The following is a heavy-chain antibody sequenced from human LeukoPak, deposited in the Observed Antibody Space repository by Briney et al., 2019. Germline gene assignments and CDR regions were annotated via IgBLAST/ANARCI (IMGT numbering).Heavy chain of an antibody. V-gene: IGHV3-74*01. CDR1: GVSFSMYW. D-gene: IGHD3-16*01. CDR2: INTEGTST. CDR3: VNDRTREGNRLCEH. J-gene: IGHJ4*02. Sequence: GGSLRLSRAVSGVSFSMYWMDWVCQAPGNGRLWVSRINTEGTSTNYEDSVKCQFTISRGNPNNTLYLQLNSLGDEGTAVYYCVNDRTREGNRLCEHWGQGTLVTVSS.